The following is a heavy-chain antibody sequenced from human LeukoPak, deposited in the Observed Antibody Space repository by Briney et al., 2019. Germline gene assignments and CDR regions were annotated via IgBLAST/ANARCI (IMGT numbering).Heavy chain of an antibody. CDR2: IYDSGTT. CDR1: GGSISNGGYY. D-gene: IGHD1-14*01. J-gene: IGHJ4*02. CDR3: ARGGDRRGFDY. Sequence: SETLSLTCTVSGGSISNGGYYWSWLRQNPGKGMEWIGYIYDSGTTYYNPALQSRVTISVDTSDNQFSLKLRSLTAADTAVYYCARGGDRRGFDYWGQGTLVTVSS. V-gene: IGHV4-31*03.